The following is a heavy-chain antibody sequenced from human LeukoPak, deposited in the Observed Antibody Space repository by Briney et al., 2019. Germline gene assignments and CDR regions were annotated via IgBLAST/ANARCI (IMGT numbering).Heavy chain of an antibody. D-gene: IGHD3-22*01. CDR3: ARDAYYYDSSGYRVVWFDP. Sequence: PSETLSLTCTVSGYSISSGYYWGWIRQPPGKGLEWIGGIYHSGSTYYNPSLKSRVTISVDTSKNQFSLKLSSVTAADTAVYYCARDAYYYDSSGYRVVWFDPWGQGTLVTVSS. J-gene: IGHJ5*02. CDR1: GYSISSGYY. CDR2: IYHSGST. V-gene: IGHV4-38-2*02.